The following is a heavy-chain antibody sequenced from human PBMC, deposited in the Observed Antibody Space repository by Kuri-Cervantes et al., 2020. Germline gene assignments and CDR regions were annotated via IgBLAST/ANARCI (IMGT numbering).Heavy chain of an antibody. V-gene: IGHV1-3*01. D-gene: IGHD5-12*01. CDR1: GYTFTSYA. Sequence: ASVKVSCKASGYTFTSYAMHWVRQAAGQRLEWMGWINAGNGNTKYSQKFQGRVTITRDTSASTAYMELSSLRSENTAVYYCASSSGYSGYDSNLVIDYWGQGTRVTVSS. J-gene: IGHJ4*02. CDR3: ASSSGYSGYDSNLVIDY. CDR2: INAGNGNT.